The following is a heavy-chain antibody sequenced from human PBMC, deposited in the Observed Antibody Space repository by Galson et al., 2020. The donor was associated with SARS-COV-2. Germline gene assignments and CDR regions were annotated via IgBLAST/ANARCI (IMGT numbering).Heavy chain of an antibody. Sequence: LVKVSCKASGGTFSSYAISWVRQAPGQGLEWMGGIIPIFGTANYAQKFQGRVTITADESTSTAYMELSSLRSEDTAVYYCARGDFWSGMGLGDYYYYYMGVWGKGTTVTVSS. D-gene: IGHD3-3*01. CDR1: GGTFSSYA. J-gene: IGHJ6*03. CDR2: IIPIFGTA. V-gene: IGHV1-69*13. CDR3: ARGDFWSGMGLGDYYYYYMGV.